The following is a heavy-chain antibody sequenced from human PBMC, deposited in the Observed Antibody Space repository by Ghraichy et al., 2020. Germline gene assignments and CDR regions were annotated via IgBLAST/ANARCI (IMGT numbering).Heavy chain of an antibody. CDR2: IYHSGST. CDR1: GGSISSSNW. Sequence: SETLSLTCAVSGGSISSSNWWSWVRQPPGKGLEWIGEIYHSGSTNYNPSLKSRVTISVDKSKNQFSLKLSSVTAADTAVYYCARVDDDAPGTTNYYYYGMDVWGQGTTVTVSS. CDR3: ARVDDDAPGTTNYYYYGMDV. V-gene: IGHV4-4*02. J-gene: IGHJ6*02. D-gene: IGHD1-7*01.